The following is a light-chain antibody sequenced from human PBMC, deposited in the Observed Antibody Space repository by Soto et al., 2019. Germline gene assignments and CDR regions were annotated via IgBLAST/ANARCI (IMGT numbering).Light chain of an antibody. J-gene: IGLJ1*01. Sequence: QSVLTQPRSVSGSPGQSVTISCTGTSSDVGGYNYVSWYQEHPGRAPKLMIYDVSIRPSGVPDRLSGSKSGNTASLTISGLLAEDEADYYCCSYAGTCNSFVFGSGTKVTVL. CDR2: DVS. CDR3: CSYAGTCNSFV. V-gene: IGLV2-11*01. CDR1: SSDVGGYNY.